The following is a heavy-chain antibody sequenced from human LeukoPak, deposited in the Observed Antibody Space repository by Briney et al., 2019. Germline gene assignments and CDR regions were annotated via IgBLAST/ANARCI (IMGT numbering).Heavy chain of an antibody. CDR3: VNYNSAF. CDR2: ISSNGGST. Sequence: GGSLRLSCSASGFTFSSDAMHWVRQAPGKGLEYVSGISSNGGSTYYADSVKGRFTLSRDNSKNTMYLQMSSLRAEDTAVYYCVNYNSAFWGQGTLVTVSS. CDR1: GFTFSSDA. V-gene: IGHV3-64D*06. D-gene: IGHD1-1*01. J-gene: IGHJ4*02.